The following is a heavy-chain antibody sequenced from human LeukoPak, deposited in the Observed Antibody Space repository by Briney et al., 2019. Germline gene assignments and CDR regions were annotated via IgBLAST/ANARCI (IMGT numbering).Heavy chain of an antibody. V-gene: IGHV3-30*02. CDR3: ARPFPYSGSFFVDY. Sequence: GGSLRLSCAASGFSFNQYGMHWVRQAPGKGLEWVAFIRYDGNDKHYADSEKGRFTVSRDNSKNTLYLQMSSVRAEDTAVYYCARPFPYSGSFFVDYWGRGTLVTVSS. J-gene: IGHJ4*02. CDR1: GFSFNQYG. D-gene: IGHD1-26*01. CDR2: IRYDGNDK.